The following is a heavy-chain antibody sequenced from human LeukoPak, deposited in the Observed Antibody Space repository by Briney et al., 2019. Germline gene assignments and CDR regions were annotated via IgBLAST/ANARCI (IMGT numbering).Heavy chain of an antibody. Sequence: GGSLRLSCAASGFTFSSYAMHWVRQAPGKGLEWVAVISYDGSDKYYADSVKGRFTISRDNSKNTLYLQMNSLRAEDTAVYYCARDGELAHYYYYYYMDVWGKGTTVTVSS. CDR1: GFTFSSYA. V-gene: IGHV3-30*04. D-gene: IGHD1-7*01. CDR2: ISYDGSDK. CDR3: ARDGELAHYYYYYYMDV. J-gene: IGHJ6*03.